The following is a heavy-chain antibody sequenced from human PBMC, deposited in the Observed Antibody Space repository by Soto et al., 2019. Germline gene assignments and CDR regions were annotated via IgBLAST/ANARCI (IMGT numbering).Heavy chain of an antibody. CDR3: AGDRSNSPDYFDY. CDR1: GGSINSDDYY. V-gene: IGHV4-30-4*01. D-gene: IGHD6-6*01. CDR2: IHYSGRT. Sequence: QVLLQESGPGLVRPSQTLSLTCTVSGGSINSDDYYWSWVRQPPGRGLEWIGHIHYSGRTIYNPSLESRLTISVDTSKNQFSLKLGSVSAADTAVYFCAGDRSNSPDYFDYWGQGTLVTVSS. J-gene: IGHJ4*02.